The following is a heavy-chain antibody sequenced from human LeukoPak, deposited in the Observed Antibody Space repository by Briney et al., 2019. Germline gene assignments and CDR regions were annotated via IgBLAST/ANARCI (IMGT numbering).Heavy chain of an antibody. J-gene: IGHJ5*02. CDR1: GDSVSSNSAA. CDR3: ARDGLLWFGEYPVNWFDP. Sequence: SQTLSLTCAISGDSVSSNSAAWNWIRQSPSRGLEWLGRTYYRSKWYSDYAVSVKSRITINPDTSKNQFSLQLNSVTPEDTAVYYCARDGLLWFGEYPVNWFDPWGQGTLVTVSS. D-gene: IGHD3-10*01. CDR2: TYYRSKWYS. V-gene: IGHV6-1*01.